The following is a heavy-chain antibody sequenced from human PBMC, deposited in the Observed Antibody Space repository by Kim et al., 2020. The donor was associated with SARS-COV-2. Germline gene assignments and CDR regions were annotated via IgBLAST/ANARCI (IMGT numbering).Heavy chain of an antibody. D-gene: IGHD3-10*01. V-gene: IGHV3-30*04. CDR2: ISYDGSNK. CDR3: GSGGYSKVDY. Sequence: GGSLRLSCAASGFIFSSYAMHWVRQAPGKGLEWVAIISYDGSNKYYADFVKGRFTISRDNAKNTLSLQMNSLRAEDTAVYYCGSGGYSKVDYWGQGTLVTVSS. J-gene: IGHJ4*02. CDR1: GFIFSSYA.